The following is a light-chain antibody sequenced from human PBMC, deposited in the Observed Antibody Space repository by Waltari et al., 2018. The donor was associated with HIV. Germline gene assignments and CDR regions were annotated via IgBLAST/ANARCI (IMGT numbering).Light chain of an antibody. CDR1: QSVSSN. CDR2: GAF. J-gene: IGKJ1*01. Sequence: EIVMTQSPATLSVSPGERATLSCRASQSVSSNLAWYQQKPGQAPRLLIYGAFTRATGIPARVSGSGSVTEFTLTISSLQSEDFALYYCQQYNNWPRTFGQGTKVEIK. V-gene: IGKV3-15*01. CDR3: QQYNNWPRT.